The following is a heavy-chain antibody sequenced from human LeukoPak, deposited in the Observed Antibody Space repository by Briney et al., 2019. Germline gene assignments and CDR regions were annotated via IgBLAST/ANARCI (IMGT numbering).Heavy chain of an antibody. CDR2: TNHSGST. V-gene: IGHV4-34*01. CDR3: ARTAYGSGSYYNVSADY. J-gene: IGHJ4*02. D-gene: IGHD3-10*01. Sequence: SETLSLTCAVYGGSFSGYYWSWIRQPPGKGLEWIGETNHSGSTNYNPSLKSRVTISVDTSKNQFSLKLSSVTAADTAVYYCARTAYGSGSYYNVSADYWGQGTLVTVSS. CDR1: GGSFSGYY.